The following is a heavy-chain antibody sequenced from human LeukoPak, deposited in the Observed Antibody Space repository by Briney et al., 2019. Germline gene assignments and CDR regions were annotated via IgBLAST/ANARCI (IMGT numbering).Heavy chain of an antibody. Sequence: ASVKVSCKASGYTFTSYYIHWVRQAPGQGLEWMGIINPSGGSTSYAQKFQGRVTMTRDTSTGTVYMELSSLRSEDTAVYYCARSRVAEQWLAHDAFDIWGQGTMVTVSS. D-gene: IGHD6-19*01. CDR3: ARSRVAEQWLAHDAFDI. J-gene: IGHJ3*02. V-gene: IGHV1-46*01. CDR2: INPSGGST. CDR1: GYTFTSYY.